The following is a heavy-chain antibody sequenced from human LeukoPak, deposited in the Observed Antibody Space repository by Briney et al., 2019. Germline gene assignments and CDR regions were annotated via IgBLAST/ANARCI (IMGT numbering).Heavy chain of an antibody. CDR3: ARSSPPGDGYNPSDQ. CDR2: ISNDERNK. V-gene: IGHV3-30*04. D-gene: IGHD5-24*01. J-gene: IGHJ4*02. CDR1: GFIFTNFA. Sequence: PGGSLRLSCAASGFIFTNFAMHWVRQAPGKGLEWVAVISNDERNKYYAESVKGRFTNSRDNSNSMVYLQMTSLRLEDTAVYYCARSSPPGDGYNPSDQWGQGSLVIVSS.